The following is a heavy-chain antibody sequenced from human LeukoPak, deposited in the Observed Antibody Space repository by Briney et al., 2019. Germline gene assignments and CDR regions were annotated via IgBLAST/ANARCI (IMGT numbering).Heavy chain of an antibody. CDR1: GFTFSRYA. Sequence: GGSLRLSCAASGFTFSRYAMNWVRQAPGKGLQWVSYINTDSSDIHYADSVEGRFTISRDNARNTLYLQLSTLRAEDSAVYYCARDTFQPGLIDSWGQGTLVTVSS. V-gene: IGHV3-21*05. CDR3: ARDTFQPGLIDS. D-gene: IGHD2-2*01. J-gene: IGHJ4*02. CDR2: INTDSSDI.